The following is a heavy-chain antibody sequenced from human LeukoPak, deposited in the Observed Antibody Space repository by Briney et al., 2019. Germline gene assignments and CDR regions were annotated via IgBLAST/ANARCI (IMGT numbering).Heavy chain of an antibody. CDR2: ISSSSSYI. Sequence: PGGSLRLSCAASGFTFISYSMNWVRQAPGKGLDWVSSISSSSSYIYYADSVKDRFTISRDNAKNSLYLQMNSLRAEDTAAYYCARGGIAAAGTSYWGQGTLVTVSS. J-gene: IGHJ4*02. D-gene: IGHD6-13*01. CDR1: GFTFISYS. CDR3: ARGGIAAAGTSY. V-gene: IGHV3-21*01.